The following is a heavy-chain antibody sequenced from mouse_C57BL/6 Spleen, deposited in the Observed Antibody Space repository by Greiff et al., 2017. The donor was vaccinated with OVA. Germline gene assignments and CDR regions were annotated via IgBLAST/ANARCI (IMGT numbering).Heavy chain of an antibody. J-gene: IGHJ2*01. CDR3: ARRDTYVYFDY. CDR1: GYAFSSYW. Sequence: VHLVESGAELVKPGASVKISCKASGYAFSSYWMNWVKQRPGKGLEWIGQIYPGDGDTNYNGKFKGKATLTADKSSSTAYMQLSSLTSEDSAVYFCARRDTYVYFDYWGQGTTLTVSS. D-gene: IGHD5-1-1*01. V-gene: IGHV1-80*01. CDR2: IYPGDGDT.